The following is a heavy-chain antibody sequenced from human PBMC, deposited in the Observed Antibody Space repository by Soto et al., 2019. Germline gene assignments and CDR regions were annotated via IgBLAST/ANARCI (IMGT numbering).Heavy chain of an antibody. CDR1: GFTFSNYG. Sequence: PGGSLRLSCAASGFTFSNYGMHWVRQAPGKGLEWVSVTSYDGSKKYYADSVKGRFTISRDNSKNTLCLQMDSLRAEDTAVYYCAKVFGFDSGYDFLFDYWGQGSLVTVSS. J-gene: IGHJ4*02. D-gene: IGHD5-12*01. V-gene: IGHV3-30*18. CDR3: AKVFGFDSGYDFLFDY. CDR2: TSYDGSKK.